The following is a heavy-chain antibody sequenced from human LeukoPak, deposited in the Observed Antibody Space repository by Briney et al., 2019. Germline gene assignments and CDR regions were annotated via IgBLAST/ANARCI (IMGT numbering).Heavy chain of an antibody. CDR3: AREGSFLGYCSGGRCSNWFDS. J-gene: IGHJ5*01. V-gene: IGHV1-69*05. CDR1: GGTFSSYA. D-gene: IGHD2-15*01. CDR2: IIPIFGAP. Sequence: SVKVSCRASGGTFSSYAISWVRQAPGQGLEWMGRIIPIFGAPNYAQKFQGRVTITTDESTRTAYMELSSLRSEDTAVYYCAREGSFLGYCSGGRCSNWFDSWGQGTLVTVSS.